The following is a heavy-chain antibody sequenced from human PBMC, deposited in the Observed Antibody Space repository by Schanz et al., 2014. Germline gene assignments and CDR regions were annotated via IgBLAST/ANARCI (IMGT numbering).Heavy chain of an antibody. V-gene: IGHV3-21*01. D-gene: IGHD2-2*01. J-gene: IGHJ4*02. CDR3: ERFQSPHQPFDY. CDR1: GFIFSNFA. Sequence: EVQLVESGGGLVQPGGSLRLSCAASGFIFSNFAMEWVRQAPGKGLEWVSTISGGGGGYRPYADSVKGRFTISRDNAKNSLYLQMNSLRAEDTAVYYCERFQSPHQPFDYWGQGTLVTVSS. CDR2: ISGGGGGYR.